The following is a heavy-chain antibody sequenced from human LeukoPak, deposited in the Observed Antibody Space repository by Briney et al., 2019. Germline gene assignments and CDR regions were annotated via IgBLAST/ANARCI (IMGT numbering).Heavy chain of an antibody. CDR2: IHHSGNS. D-gene: IGHD7-27*01. CDR3: TRGHWGLQS. V-gene: IGHV4-59*02. CDR1: GASVTDYY. J-gene: IGHJ5*02. Sequence: KPSETLSLTCTVSGASVTDYYWSWIRQSPGKGLEWISYIHHSGNSDYNPSLRSRVTTSLDTSKNQFSLNLISVTAADTAVYYRTRGHWGLQSWSQGTLVTVSS.